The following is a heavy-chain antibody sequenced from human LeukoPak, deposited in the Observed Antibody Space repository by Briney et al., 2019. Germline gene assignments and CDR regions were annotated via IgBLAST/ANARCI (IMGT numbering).Heavy chain of an antibody. J-gene: IGHJ3*02. D-gene: IGHD1-1*01. Sequence: SETLSLTCTVSGYSINSGYYWDWIRQPPGMGLEWIGSLFHSGTTYYNPSLKSRVSISLDTSKNQFSLKMNSVTASDTAVYYCARAGATTGHDTFDIWGQGTMVSVSS. CDR2: LFHSGTT. CDR3: ARAGATTGHDTFDI. CDR1: GYSINSGYY. V-gene: IGHV4-38-2*02.